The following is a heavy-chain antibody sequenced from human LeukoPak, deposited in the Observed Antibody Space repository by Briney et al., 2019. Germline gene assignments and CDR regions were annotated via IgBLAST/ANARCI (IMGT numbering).Heavy chain of an antibody. Sequence: GGSLRLSCAASGFTFSSYAMSRVRQAPGKGLDWVSAISGSGGSTYYADSVKGRFTISRDNSKNTLYLQMNSLRAEDTAVYYCAKDGWGSYNFDYWGQGTLVTVSS. V-gene: IGHV3-23*01. J-gene: IGHJ4*02. CDR1: GFTFSSYA. D-gene: IGHD1-26*01. CDR3: AKDGWGSYNFDY. CDR2: ISGSGGST.